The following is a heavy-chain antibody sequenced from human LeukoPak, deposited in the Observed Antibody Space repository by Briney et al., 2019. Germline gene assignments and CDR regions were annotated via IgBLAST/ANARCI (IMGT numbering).Heavy chain of an antibody. V-gene: IGHV1-18*01. J-gene: IGHJ3*02. Sequence: GASVKVSCKASGYIFINYGISWVRQAPGQGLEWMGWISAYNGNTNYAQKFQGRVTMTTDTSTSTAYMELSSLRSEDTAVYYCARGRYSSSSGSYAFDIWGQGTMVTVSS. CDR3: ARGRYSSSSGSYAFDI. CDR1: GYIFINYG. CDR2: ISAYNGNT. D-gene: IGHD6-6*01.